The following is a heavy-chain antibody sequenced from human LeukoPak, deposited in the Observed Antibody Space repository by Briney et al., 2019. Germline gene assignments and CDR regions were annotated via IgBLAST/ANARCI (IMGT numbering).Heavy chain of an antibody. D-gene: IGHD3-10*01. V-gene: IGHV4-59*01. CDR2: IYYIGST. Sequence: PSETLSLTCTVSGGSISSYYCGWIRQPPGKGLGWIGYIYYIGSTNYNPSLKSRVTISVDTAKNQFSLKLSSVTAADTAVYYCARVGTYGSGSYLSWLDYWGQGTLVTVSS. J-gene: IGHJ4*02. CDR3: ARVGTYGSGSYLSWLDY. CDR1: GGSISSYY.